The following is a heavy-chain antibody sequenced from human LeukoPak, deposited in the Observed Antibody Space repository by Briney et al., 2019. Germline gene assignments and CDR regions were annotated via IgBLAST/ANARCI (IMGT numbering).Heavy chain of an antibody. V-gene: IGHV3-48*03. J-gene: IGHJ4*02. CDR2: ISKSGSAV. D-gene: IGHD3-22*01. Sequence: GGSLRLSCTASGFTFSSYEMNWARQAPGKGLEWVSYISKSGSAVYYADSVKGRFTISRDNAKNSLYLQMNSLRDEDTAVYYCARDREGQWLKVVDYWGQGTLVTVSS. CDR1: GFTFSSYE. CDR3: ARDREGQWLKVVDY.